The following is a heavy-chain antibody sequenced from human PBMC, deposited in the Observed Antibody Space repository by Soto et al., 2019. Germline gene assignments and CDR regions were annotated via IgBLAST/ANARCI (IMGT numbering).Heavy chain of an antibody. CDR3: ARETPRLYGMDV. CDR2: IYYSGST. J-gene: IGHJ6*02. Sequence: SETLSLTCTVSGGSISSYYWSWIRQPPGKGLEWIGYIYYSGSTNYNPSPKSRVTISVDTSKNQFSLKLSSVTAADTAVYYCARETPRLYGMDVWGQGTTVTVSS. V-gene: IGHV4-59*01. CDR1: GGSISSYY. D-gene: IGHD6-25*01.